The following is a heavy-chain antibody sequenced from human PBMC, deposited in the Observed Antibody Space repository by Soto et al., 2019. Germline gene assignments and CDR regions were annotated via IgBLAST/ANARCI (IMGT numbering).Heavy chain of an antibody. CDR1: GFTFSNAW. D-gene: IGHD5-12*01. CDR3: ARDQHRDIVATGSYGMDV. V-gene: IGHV3-15*01. J-gene: IGHJ6*02. CDR2: IKSKTDGGTT. Sequence: PGGSLRLSCAASGFTFSNAWMSWVRQAPGKGLEWVGRIKSKTDGGTTDYAAPVKGRFTISRDDSKNTLYLQMNSLRAEDTAVYYCARDQHRDIVATGSYGMDVWGQGTTVTVSS.